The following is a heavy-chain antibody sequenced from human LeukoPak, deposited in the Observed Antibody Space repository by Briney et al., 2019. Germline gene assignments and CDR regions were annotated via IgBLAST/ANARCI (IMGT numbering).Heavy chain of an antibody. Sequence: GGSLRLSCGASGFTVRNNYMSWVRQAPGKGLEWVSGIYIGGKTYYADSVKGRFTISRDNSKNTLYLQMGSLRVDDTAVYYCTLQNYGMDVWGQGTTVIVSS. J-gene: IGHJ6*02. CDR3: TLQNYGMDV. CDR2: IYIGGKT. CDR1: GFTVRNNY. V-gene: IGHV3-66*02.